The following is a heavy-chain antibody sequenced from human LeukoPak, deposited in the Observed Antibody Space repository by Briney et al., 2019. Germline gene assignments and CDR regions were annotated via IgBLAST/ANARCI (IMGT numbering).Heavy chain of an antibody. V-gene: IGHV3-11*04. Sequence: GGSLRLSCAASGFTLSDYYMSWIRQAPGKGLEWVSYISSSGSTIYYADSVKGRFTISRDNAKNSLYLQMNSLRAEDTAVYYCARRSLRGPFDPWGQGTLVTVSS. CDR1: GFTLSDYY. CDR3: ARRSLRGPFDP. D-gene: IGHD4-17*01. J-gene: IGHJ5*02. CDR2: ISSSGSTI.